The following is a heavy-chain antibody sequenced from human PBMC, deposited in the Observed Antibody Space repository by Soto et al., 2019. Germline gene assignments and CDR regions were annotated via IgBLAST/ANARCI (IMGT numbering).Heavy chain of an antibody. Sequence: SVKVSCKASGGTFSSYAISWVRQAPGQGLEWMGGIIPIFGTANYAQKFQGRVTITADEFTSIAYMELSSLRSEDTAVYYCARDRSEIVVVPAAPYYYYGMDVWGQGTTVTVS. CDR2: IIPIFGTA. V-gene: IGHV1-69*13. J-gene: IGHJ6*02. CDR3: ARDRSEIVVVPAAPYYYYGMDV. D-gene: IGHD2-2*01. CDR1: GGTFSSYA.